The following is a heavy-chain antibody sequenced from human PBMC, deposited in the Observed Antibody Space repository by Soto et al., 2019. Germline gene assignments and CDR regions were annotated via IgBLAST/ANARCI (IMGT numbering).Heavy chain of an antibody. V-gene: IGHV3-30*18. J-gene: IGHJ4*01. D-gene: IGHD3-16*01. Sequence: PGGSLRRSCVDSGFSFSTSGRHWVRQAPGKGLEWVAVVSYDRSSKFYADSVKGRFTIYSDDSKNAPYQHIGSPRVKDSEVYDCVKGEGGRDSRMFDYWGHVSGVTVSS. CDR1: GFSFSTSG. CDR3: VKGEGGRDSRMFDY. CDR2: VSYDRSSK.